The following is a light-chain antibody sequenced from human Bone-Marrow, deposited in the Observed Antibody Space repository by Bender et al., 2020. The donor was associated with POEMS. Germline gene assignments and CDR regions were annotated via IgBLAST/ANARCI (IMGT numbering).Light chain of an antibody. V-gene: IGLV2-23*01. CDR1: NTDVGSYNL. CDR2: EGT. Sequence: QSALTQPASVSASPGQSITISCTGTNTDVGSYNLVSWYQQHPGKAPKLIVYEGTKRPSGVSSRFSGSTSGDAASLTISGLQADDEADYYCCSYAGSNTYVFGTGTKVTVV. CDR3: CSYAGSNTYV. J-gene: IGLJ1*01.